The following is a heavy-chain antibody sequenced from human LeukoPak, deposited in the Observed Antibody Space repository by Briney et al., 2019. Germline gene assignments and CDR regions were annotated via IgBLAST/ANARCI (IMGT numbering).Heavy chain of an antibody. J-gene: IGHJ4*02. CDR1: VGSIRSGSYY. Sequence: SQTLSLTCTVSVGSIRSGSYYWSWIRQPAGKGLEWIWRIYTSGSTNYNPSLNSRLTISVDTSKNLYSLKLSSVTAADTAVYYCARDPGSGVDYWGQGTLVTVSS. CDR3: ARDPGSGVDY. CDR2: IYTSGST. V-gene: IGHV4-61*02. D-gene: IGHD2-15*01.